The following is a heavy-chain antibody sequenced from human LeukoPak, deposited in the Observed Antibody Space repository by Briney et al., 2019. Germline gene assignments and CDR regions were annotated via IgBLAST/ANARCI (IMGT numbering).Heavy chain of an antibody. CDR1: GFTFSSYT. CDR2: ISSSSSYI. J-gene: IGHJ6*04. V-gene: IGHV3-21*01. CDR3: AELGITMIGGV. Sequence: PGGSLRLSCAASGFTFSSYTMNWVRQAPGKGLEWVSSISSSSSYIYYADSVKGRFTISRDNAKNSLYLQMNTLRAEDTAVYYCAELGITMIGGVWGKGTTVTISS. D-gene: IGHD3-10*02.